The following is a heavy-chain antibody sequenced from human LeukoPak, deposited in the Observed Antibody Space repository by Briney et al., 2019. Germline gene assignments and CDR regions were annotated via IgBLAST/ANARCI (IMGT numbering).Heavy chain of an antibody. J-gene: IGHJ4*02. Sequence: SETLSLTCAVYGGSFSGYYWSWIRQPPGKGLEWIGSIYYSGSTYYNPSLKSRVTISVDTSKNQFSLKLSSVTAADTAVYYCARSLRYYDILTGYYNVYYFDYWGQGTLVTVSS. CDR2: IYYSGST. CDR1: GGSFSGYY. D-gene: IGHD3-9*01. V-gene: IGHV4-34*01. CDR3: ARSLRYYDILTGYYNVYYFDY.